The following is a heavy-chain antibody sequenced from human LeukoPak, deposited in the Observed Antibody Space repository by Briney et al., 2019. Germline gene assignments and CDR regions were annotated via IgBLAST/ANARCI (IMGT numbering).Heavy chain of an antibody. V-gene: IGHV4-30-2*01. CDR1: GGSISSGGYS. CDR3: ARSMARGVIVFDY. CDR2: IYHSGST. J-gene: IGHJ4*02. D-gene: IGHD3-10*01. Sequence: PSETLSLTCAVSGGSISSGGYSWSWIRQPPGKGLEWIGYIYHSGSTYHNPSLKSRVTISVDRSKNQFSLKLSSVTAADTAVYYCARSMARGVIVFDYWGQGTLVTVSS.